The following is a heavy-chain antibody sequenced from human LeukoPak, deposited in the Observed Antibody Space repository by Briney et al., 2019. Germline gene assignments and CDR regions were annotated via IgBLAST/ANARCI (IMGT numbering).Heavy chain of an antibody. CDR2: INPSGGST. V-gene: IGHV1-46*01. J-gene: IGHJ5*02. CDR1: GYTLTNYY. CDR3: ARGNNWFDP. Sequence: ASVKVSCKASGYTLTNYYMHWVRQAPGQGLEWMGVINPSGGSTSYAQKFQGRVTMTRDMSTSTVYMELISLRSEDTAVYYCARGNNWFDPWGQGTLVTVSS.